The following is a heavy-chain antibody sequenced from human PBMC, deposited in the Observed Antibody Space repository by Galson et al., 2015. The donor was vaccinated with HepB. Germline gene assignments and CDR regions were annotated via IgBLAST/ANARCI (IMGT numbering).Heavy chain of an antibody. J-gene: IGHJ4*02. CDR2: ISGSADNI. D-gene: IGHD4-17*01. Sequence: SLRLSCAGSGFTFSSYAMGWVRQPPGKGLEWVSAISGSADNIYYADSVKGRFTISRDNAKSTLYLQMNSLKAEDTAVFYCVKERGPSTVTTYYFDCWGQGTLVTVSS. CDR3: VKERGPSTVTTYYFDC. V-gene: IGHV3-23*01. CDR1: GFTFSSYA.